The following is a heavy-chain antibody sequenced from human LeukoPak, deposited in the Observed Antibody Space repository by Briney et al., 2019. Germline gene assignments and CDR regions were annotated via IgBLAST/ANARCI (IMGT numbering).Heavy chain of an antibody. J-gene: IGHJ4*02. D-gene: IGHD1-1*01. V-gene: IGHV3-23*01. CDR1: GFIFNTNG. CDR3: ARGVYWSLDS. Sequence: GGSLRLSCAISGFIFNTNGMNGVRQSPGKGLEWLATIAGGDESTYYADSVKGRFAFSRDNAKNTVFLHMNSLRVEDTAVYYCARGVYWSLDSWGQGTPVTVSS. CDR2: IAGGDEST.